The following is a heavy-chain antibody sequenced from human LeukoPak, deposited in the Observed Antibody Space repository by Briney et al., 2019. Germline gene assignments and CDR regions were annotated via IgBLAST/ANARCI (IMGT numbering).Heavy chain of an antibody. Sequence: GGSLRLSCAASGFTFSSYAMSRVRQAPGKGLEWVSAISGSGGSTYYADSVKGRFTISRDNSKNTLYLQMDSLRAEDTAVYYCAKPRITMVRGVLDAFDIWGQGTMVTVSS. J-gene: IGHJ3*02. CDR3: AKPRITMVRGVLDAFDI. D-gene: IGHD3-10*01. CDR2: ISGSGGST. CDR1: GFTFSSYA. V-gene: IGHV3-23*01.